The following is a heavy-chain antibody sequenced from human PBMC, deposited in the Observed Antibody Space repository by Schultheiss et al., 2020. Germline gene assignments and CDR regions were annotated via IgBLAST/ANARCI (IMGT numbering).Heavy chain of an antibody. J-gene: IGHJ6*02. D-gene: IGHD2-2*01. CDR3: ARDPPGGYCSSTSCPIYYYYGMDV. Sequence: GGSLRLSCTAYSLSFTNVAMNWVRQAPGKGLQWVGRIKRKSDGGTTDYAAPVKGRFTISRDDSKNTLYLQMNSLRDEDTAVYYCARDPPGGYCSSTSCPIYYYYGMDVWGQGTTVTVSS. CDR2: IKRKSDGGTT. CDR1: SLSFTNVA. V-gene: IGHV3-15*07.